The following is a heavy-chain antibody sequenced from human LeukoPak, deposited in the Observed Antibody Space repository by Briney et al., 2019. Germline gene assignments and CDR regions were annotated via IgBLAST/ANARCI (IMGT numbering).Heavy chain of an antibody. D-gene: IGHD3-9*01. CDR3: ARGGGVLTGYLDY. J-gene: IGHJ4*02. V-gene: IGHV4-34*01. CDR1: GGSFSGYY. CDR2: INHSGST. Sequence: SETLSLTCAVYGGSFSGYYWSWIRQPPGKGLEWIGEINHSGSTNYNPSLKSRVTISVDTSKNQSSLKLSSVTAADTAVYYCARGGGVLTGYLDYWGQGTLVTVSS.